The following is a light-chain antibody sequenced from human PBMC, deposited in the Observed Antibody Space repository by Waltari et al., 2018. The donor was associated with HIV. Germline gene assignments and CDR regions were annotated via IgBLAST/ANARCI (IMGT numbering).Light chain of an antibody. J-gene: IGLJ2*01. CDR3: AAWDDSRNGEVV. CDR1: NSNIGSNT. V-gene: IGLV1-44*01. CDR2: GNT. Sequence: QSVLTQPPSASGTPGQRVTISCSGRNSNIGSNTVNWYQQLPGTAPKLLIYGNTRRPSGVPDRVSGSKSGTSASLAISGLQSEDEADYYCAAWDDSRNGEVVFGGGTKLTVL.